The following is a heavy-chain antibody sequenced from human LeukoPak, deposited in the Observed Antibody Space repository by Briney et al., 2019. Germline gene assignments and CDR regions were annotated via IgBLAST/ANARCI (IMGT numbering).Heavy chain of an antibody. V-gene: IGHV4-39*07. CDR2: INHSGST. J-gene: IGHJ6*02. CDR1: GGSISSSGYY. Sequence: SQTLSLTCTVSGGSISSSGYYWSWIRQPPGKGLEWIGEINHSGSTNYNPSLKSRVTISVDTSKNQFSLKLSSVTAADTAVYYCARVDPSLTIFGVVEGLTSYYYGMDVWGQGTTVTVSS. D-gene: IGHD3-3*01. CDR3: ARVDPSLTIFGVVEGLTSYYYGMDV.